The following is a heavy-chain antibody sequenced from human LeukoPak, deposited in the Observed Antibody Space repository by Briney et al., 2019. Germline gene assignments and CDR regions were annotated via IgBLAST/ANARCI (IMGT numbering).Heavy chain of an antibody. J-gene: IGHJ4*02. CDR3: AKMRGIVITFGGVIFDS. CDR2: ISGSGDST. Sequence: GGSLRLSCAASGFTFSSYAMSWVRQAPGKGLEWVSAISGSGDSTYYAASVKGRFTISRDNSKNTLYLQMNSLRGEDTAVYYCAKMRGIVITFGGVIFDSWGQGTLATVSS. D-gene: IGHD3-16*01. CDR1: GFTFSSYA. V-gene: IGHV3-23*01.